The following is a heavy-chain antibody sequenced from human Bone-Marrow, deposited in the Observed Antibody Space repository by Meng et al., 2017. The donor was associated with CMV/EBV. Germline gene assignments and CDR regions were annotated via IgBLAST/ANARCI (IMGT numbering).Heavy chain of an antibody. Sequence: VDGGSFSGYYWSLIRQPPGKGLEWIGEINHSGSTNYNPSLKSRVTISVDTSKNQFSLKLSSVTAADTAVYYCARGLRAVAGLYFDYWGQGTLVTVSS. D-gene: IGHD6-19*01. V-gene: IGHV4-34*01. J-gene: IGHJ4*02. CDR3: ARGLRAVAGLYFDY. CDR2: INHSGST. CDR1: GGSFSGYY.